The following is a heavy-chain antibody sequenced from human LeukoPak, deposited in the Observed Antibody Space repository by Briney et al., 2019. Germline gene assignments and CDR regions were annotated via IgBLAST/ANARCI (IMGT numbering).Heavy chain of an antibody. CDR3: ANLRFLELLVFDY. CDR1: GFTFSSYA. Sequence: PGGSLRLSCAASGFTFSSYAMSWVRQAPGKGLEWVSAISGSGGSTYYADSVKGRFTISRDNSKNTLYLQMNSLRAEDTAVYYCANLRFLELLVFDYWGQGTLVTVSS. D-gene: IGHD3-3*01. CDR2: ISGSGGST. V-gene: IGHV3-23*01. J-gene: IGHJ4*02.